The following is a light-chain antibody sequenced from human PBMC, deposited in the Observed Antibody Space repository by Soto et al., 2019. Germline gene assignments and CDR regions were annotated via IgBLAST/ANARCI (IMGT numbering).Light chain of an antibody. CDR1: QSVSSK. J-gene: IGKJ4*01. V-gene: IGKV3-15*01. Sequence: EIVMTQPPATLSVSPGERATLSCRASQSVSSKLAWYQQKPGQSPRLLIYGASTRATGIPARFSGSGSGTEFTLTISSLQSEDFAVYYCQQYNSWPLVFGGGTKVEIK. CDR3: QQYNSWPLV. CDR2: GAS.